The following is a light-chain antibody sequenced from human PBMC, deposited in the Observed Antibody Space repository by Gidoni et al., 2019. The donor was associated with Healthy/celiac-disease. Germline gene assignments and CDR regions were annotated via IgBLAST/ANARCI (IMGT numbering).Light chain of an antibody. J-gene: IGLJ2*01. CDR3: SSYTSSSRV. Sequence: QSALTQPASVSGSPGQSITISCTGTSSDVGGYNYVSWYQQHPGKAPKLMIYEVSNRPSGVSNRFSGSKSGNPASLTISGLQAEDEADYFCSSYTSSSRVFGGGTKLTVL. CDR2: EVS. CDR1: SSDVGGYNY. V-gene: IGLV2-14*01.